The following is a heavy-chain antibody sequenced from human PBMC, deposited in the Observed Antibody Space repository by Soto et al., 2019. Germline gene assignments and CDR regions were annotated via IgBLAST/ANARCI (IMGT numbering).Heavy chain of an antibody. CDR2: VNAGNGNT. CDR1: GYSFTSYA. Sequence: ASVKVSCEASGYSFTSYAMHWVRQAPGQRLEWMGWVNAGNGNTKYSQKFQGRVTITRDTSASTAYMELSSLRSEDTAVYYCARTVYSGYDLPFDYWGQGTLVTVSS. J-gene: IGHJ4*02. V-gene: IGHV1-3*01. CDR3: ARTVYSGYDLPFDY. D-gene: IGHD5-12*01.